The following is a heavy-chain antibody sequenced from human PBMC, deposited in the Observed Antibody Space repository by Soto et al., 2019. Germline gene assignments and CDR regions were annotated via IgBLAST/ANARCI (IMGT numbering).Heavy chain of an antibody. D-gene: IGHD6-19*01. V-gene: IGHV1-58*01. CDR2: IVVGSGNT. J-gene: IGHJ4*02. CDR1: GFTFTSXX. Sequence: GASVKVSCKASGFTFTSXXXXXXXQARGQRLEWIGWIVVGSGNTNYAQKFQERVTITRDMSTSTAYMELSSLRSEDTAVYYCAAEIAVAGFDYWGQGTLVTGSS. CDR3: AAEIAVAGFDY.